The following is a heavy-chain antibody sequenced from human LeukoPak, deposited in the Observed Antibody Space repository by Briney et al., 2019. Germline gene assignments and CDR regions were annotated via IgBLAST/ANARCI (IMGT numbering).Heavy chain of an antibody. CDR1: GGSISSTNYY. J-gene: IGHJ5*02. CDR3: ARRYHCSSASCPIGDNWLDP. V-gene: IGHV4-39*01. CDR2: IYYSGST. Sequence: PSETLSLTCTVSGGSISSTNYYWGWIRQSPGKGLEWIGNIYYSGSTYYNPSLKSRVTISVETSKNQFSLKLSSLTAADTAVYYCARRYHCSSASCPIGDNWLDPWGQGTLVTVSS. D-gene: IGHD2-2*01.